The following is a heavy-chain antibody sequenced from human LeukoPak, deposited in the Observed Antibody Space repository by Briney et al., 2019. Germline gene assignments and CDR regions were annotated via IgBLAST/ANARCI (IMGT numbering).Heavy chain of an antibody. CDR2: INSNGGST. CDR3: ARQYQLLSEYYYFDY. Sequence: GGSLRLSCAASGFTFSSYAMHWVRQAPGKGLEYVSAINSNGGSTYYANSVKGRFTISRDNSKNTLYLQMGSLRAEDMAVYYCARQYQLLSEYYYFDYWGQGTLVTVSS. CDR1: GFTFSSYA. V-gene: IGHV3-64*01. D-gene: IGHD2-2*01. J-gene: IGHJ4*02.